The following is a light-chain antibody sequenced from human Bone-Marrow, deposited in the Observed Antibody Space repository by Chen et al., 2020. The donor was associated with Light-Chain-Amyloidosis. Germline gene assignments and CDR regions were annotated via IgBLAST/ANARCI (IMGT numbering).Light chain of an antibody. CDR1: DLPTKY. CDR2: RDT. V-gene: IGLV3-25*03. Sequence: SYELTQPPSVSVSPGQTASITCSGDDLPTKYAYWYQQKPGQAPVRVIHRDTERPSGISERFSGSSSGTTATLTISGVQAEDETGYHCQSADSSGTYEVIFGGGTKLTVL. J-gene: IGLJ2*01. CDR3: QSADSSGTYEVI.